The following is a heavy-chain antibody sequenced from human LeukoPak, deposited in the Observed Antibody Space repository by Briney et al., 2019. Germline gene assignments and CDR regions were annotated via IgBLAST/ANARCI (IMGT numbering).Heavy chain of an antibody. J-gene: IGHJ4*02. V-gene: IGHV4-34*01. CDR2: INHSGST. Sequence: SETLSLTCAVYGGSFSGYYWSWIRQPPGKGLEWIGEINHSGSTNYNPSLRSRVTISVDTSKNQFSLKLSSVTAADTAVYYCARLNCSGGSCYPDYWGQGTLVTVSS. CDR1: GGSFSGYY. D-gene: IGHD2-15*01. CDR3: ARLNCSGGSCYPDY.